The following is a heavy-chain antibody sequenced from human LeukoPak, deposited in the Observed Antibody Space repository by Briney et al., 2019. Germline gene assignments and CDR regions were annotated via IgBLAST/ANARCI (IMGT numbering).Heavy chain of an antibody. CDR3: ARGAFRGVIITPGDLIGY. CDR1: GFTFSSYE. V-gene: IGHV3-48*03. CDR2: ISSSGSTV. D-gene: IGHD3-10*01. J-gene: IGHJ4*02. Sequence: PGGSLRLSCAASGFTFSSYEMNWVRQAPGKGLEWVSYISSSGSTVYYADSVKGRFTMSRDNAKNSMYMQMNRLRAEDTAVCYCARGAFRGVIITPGDLIGYRGQGTLVTVSS.